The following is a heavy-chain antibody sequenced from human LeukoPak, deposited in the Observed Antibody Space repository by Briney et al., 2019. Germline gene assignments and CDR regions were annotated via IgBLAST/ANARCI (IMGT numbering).Heavy chain of an antibody. Sequence: GGSLRLSCAASGFTFSSYAMSWVRQAPGKGLEWVSAISGSGGSTYYADSVKGRFTISRDNSKNTLYLQMNSLRAEDTAVYYCAKDRHAPGRYCSSTSCFPFDSWGQGTLVTVSS. D-gene: IGHD2-2*01. J-gene: IGHJ5*01. V-gene: IGHV3-23*01. CDR3: AKDRHAPGRYCSSTSCFPFDS. CDR2: ISGSGGST. CDR1: GFTFSSYA.